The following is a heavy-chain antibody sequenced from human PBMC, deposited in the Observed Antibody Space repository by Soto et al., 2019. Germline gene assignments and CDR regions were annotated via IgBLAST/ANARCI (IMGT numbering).Heavy chain of an antibody. Sequence: SETLSLTCTVSGGSISSGGYYCIWIRQHPWNGLELIGYIYYSGSTYYNPSLKSRVTISVDTSKNQFSLKLSSVTAADTAVYYCARDRSGRYYDSSGYRPGFDPWGQGTLVTVSS. CDR3: ARDRSGRYYDSSGYRPGFDP. CDR2: IYYSGST. D-gene: IGHD3-22*01. CDR1: GGSISSGGYY. J-gene: IGHJ5*02. V-gene: IGHV4-31*03.